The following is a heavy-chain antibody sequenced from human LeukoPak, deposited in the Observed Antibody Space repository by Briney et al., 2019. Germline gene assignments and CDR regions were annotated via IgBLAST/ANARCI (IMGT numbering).Heavy chain of an antibody. CDR2: ISSSGSTI. CDR1: GFTFSSYE. J-gene: IGHJ4*02. V-gene: IGHV3-48*03. Sequence: GGSLRLSCAASGFTFSSYEMNWVRQAPGKGLEWVSYISSSGSTIYYADSVKGRFTISRDNAKNSLYLQMNSLRAEDRAVYYCAKESYSYGPFDYWGQGTLVTVSS. CDR3: AKESYSYGPFDY. D-gene: IGHD5-18*01.